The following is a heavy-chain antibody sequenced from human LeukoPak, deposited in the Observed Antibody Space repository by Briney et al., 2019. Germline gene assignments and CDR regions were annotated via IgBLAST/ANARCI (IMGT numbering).Heavy chain of an antibody. V-gene: IGHV4-59*01. CDR3: ARVSGYIGYDSFDY. Sequence: SETLSLTCTVSGGSMSSYYWSWIRQPPGKGLEWIGYIYYSGSTNYNPSLKSRVTISVDTSKNQFSLKLKSVTAADTAVYYCARVSGYIGYDSFDYWGQGTLVTVSS. D-gene: IGHD5-12*01. J-gene: IGHJ4*02. CDR1: GGSMSSYY. CDR2: IYYSGST.